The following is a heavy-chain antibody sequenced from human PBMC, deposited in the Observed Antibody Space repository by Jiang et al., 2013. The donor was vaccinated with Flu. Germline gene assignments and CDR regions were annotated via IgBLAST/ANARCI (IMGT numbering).Heavy chain of an antibody. CDR3: ATLRGSSYDTYLLDS. Sequence: VQLVESGGGVVQPGGSLRLSCEASGFSFSYYAMYWVRQAPGKGLEWLASIRFDGTNKYYADSVKGRFIISRDNSKNTLYLQMSSLRAEDTAVYYCATLRGSSYDTYLLDSWGQGTLVTVSS. J-gene: IGHJ4*02. CDR2: IRFDGTNK. D-gene: IGHD2-15*01. V-gene: IGHV3-30*02. CDR1: GFSFSYYA.